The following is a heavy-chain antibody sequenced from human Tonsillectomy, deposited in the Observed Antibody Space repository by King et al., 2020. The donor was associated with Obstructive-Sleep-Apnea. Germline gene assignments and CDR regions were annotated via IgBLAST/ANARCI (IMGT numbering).Heavy chain of an antibody. D-gene: IGHD3-9*01. J-gene: IGHJ4*02. Sequence: VQLVESGGGLVQPGRSLRLSCAASGFTFDDYAMHWVRPAPGKGLEWVSGISWNIGSIGYSDSVKGGFTISRDNAKNSLYLQMNSLRAEDTALYYCAKDILTGYYNYYFDYWGQGTLVTVSS. CDR3: AKDILTGYYNYYFDY. V-gene: IGHV3-9*01. CDR1: GFTFDDYA. CDR2: ISWNIGSI.